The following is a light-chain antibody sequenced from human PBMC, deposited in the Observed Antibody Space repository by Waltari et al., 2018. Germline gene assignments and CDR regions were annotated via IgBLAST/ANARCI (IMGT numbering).Light chain of an antibody. CDR1: SLNTSY. CDR3: SSRNGRASQVV. Sequence: SSGLTQDPAVSVDLGQTIRITCRGDSLNTSYASWYQVKTGQAPGLVMFGKEKRPSGVQDRISGESSETTSSWIITGAQAEDEADYYCSSRNGRASQVVFAGGTKVTVL. V-gene: IGLV3-19*01. CDR2: GKE. J-gene: IGLJ2*01.